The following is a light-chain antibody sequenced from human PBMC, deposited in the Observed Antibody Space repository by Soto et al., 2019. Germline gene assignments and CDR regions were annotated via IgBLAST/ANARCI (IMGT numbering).Light chain of an antibody. V-gene: IGLV1-44*01. CDR2: SAN. CDR3: AVWDDSLSGPV. CDR1: ASNIGRNT. Sequence: QSVLTQPPSASGTPGQRVTISCSGGASNIGRNTVNWYQDLPGTAPKLLISSANKRPSGVPDRFSGAQSGTSASLAISGLQSDDEADYYCAVWDDSLSGPVLGGGTKLTIL. J-gene: IGLJ3*02.